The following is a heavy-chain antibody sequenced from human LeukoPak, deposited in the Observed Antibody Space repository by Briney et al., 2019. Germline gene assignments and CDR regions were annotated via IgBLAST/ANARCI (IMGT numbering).Heavy chain of an antibody. J-gene: IGHJ4*02. CDR1: GFIFSDNY. V-gene: IGHV3-53*01. Sequence: GGSLRLSCAASGFIFSDNYMSWVRQAPGKGLEWVSLIYRGGTTDYADSVKGRFTISRDNSKNTLYLQMNSLRAEDSAVYYCARGSAEFDYWGQGTLVTVSS. CDR3: ARGSAEFDY. D-gene: IGHD6-25*01. CDR2: IYRGGTT.